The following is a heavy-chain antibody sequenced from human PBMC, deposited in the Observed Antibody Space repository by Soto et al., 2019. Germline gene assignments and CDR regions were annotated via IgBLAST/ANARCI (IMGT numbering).Heavy chain of an antibody. CDR1: GGAVDSNSYY. V-gene: IGHV4-61*01. CDR2: MYNSGTT. J-gene: IGHJ5*02. Sequence: SETLSLTCTVSGGAVDSNSYYWTWIRQPPGKGLEWIAYMYNSGTTKYNPSLQSRVTISVDTSKNQFSLKLSSVTAADTAVYYCARASGCSGDNCAFDPWGQGTLVTVSS. CDR3: ARASGCSGDNCAFDP. D-gene: IGHD2-15*01.